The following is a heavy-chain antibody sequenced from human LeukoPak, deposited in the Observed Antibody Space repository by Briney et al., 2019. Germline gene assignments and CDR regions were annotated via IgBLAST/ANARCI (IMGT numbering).Heavy chain of an antibody. J-gene: IGHJ4*02. Sequence: GGYLRLSCAASAFIVTNYHMNWVRQAPGKGLEWVSNIFDDGTTYYADSVKGRFTISRDISKNTAYLQMNSLRVEDTAVYYCARDPNDGYAFLDYWGQGTVVTVSS. D-gene: IGHD2-8*01. CDR3: ARDPNDGYAFLDY. V-gene: IGHV3-66*02. CDR1: AFIVTNYH. CDR2: IFDDGTT.